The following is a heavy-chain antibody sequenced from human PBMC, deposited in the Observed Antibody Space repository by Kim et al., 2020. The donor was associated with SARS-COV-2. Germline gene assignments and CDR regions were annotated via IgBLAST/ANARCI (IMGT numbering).Heavy chain of an antibody. CDR3: AKDLVMVRGVIITHKHYYYYYGMDV. CDR2: ISYDGSNK. V-gene: IGHV3-30*18. Sequence: GGSLRLSCAASGFTFSSYGMHWVRQAPGKGLEWVAVISYDGSNKYYADSVKGRFTISRDNSKNTLYLQMNSLRAEDTAVYYCAKDLVMVRGVIITHKHYYYYYGMDVWGQGTTVTVSS. J-gene: IGHJ6*02. CDR1: GFTFSSYG. D-gene: IGHD3-10*01.